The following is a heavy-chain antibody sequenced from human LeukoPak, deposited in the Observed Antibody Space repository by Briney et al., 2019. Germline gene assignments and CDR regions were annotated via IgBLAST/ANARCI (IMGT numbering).Heavy chain of an antibody. CDR3: ARAGAYHFDN. J-gene: IGHJ4*02. D-gene: IGHD3-16*01. Sequence: GGSLRLSCAASGFTFSRYDMHWVRQAPGKGLEWVAVISDDGSKKDYADSVKGRFTISRDNSKNTLYLQMNGLRAEDTAVYYCARAGAYHFDNWGQGTLVTVSS. CDR2: ISDDGSKK. V-gene: IGHV3-30-3*01. CDR1: GFTFSRYD.